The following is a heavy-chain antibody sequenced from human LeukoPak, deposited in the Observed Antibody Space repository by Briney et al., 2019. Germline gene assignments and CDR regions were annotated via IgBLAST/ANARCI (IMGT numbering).Heavy chain of an antibody. J-gene: IGHJ6*03. D-gene: IGHD1-26*01. CDR3: ARALAWGGSSYSYYYMDV. V-gene: IGHV1-8*01. Sequence: GASVKVSCKASGYTFSDYDINRVRQATGQGLEWMGWINPNSGNAGYAQKFQGRVTMTRNTSISTAYMELSSLRSEDTAVYYCARALAWGGSSYSYYYMDVWDKGTTVTVS. CDR2: INPNSGNA. CDR1: GYTFSDYD.